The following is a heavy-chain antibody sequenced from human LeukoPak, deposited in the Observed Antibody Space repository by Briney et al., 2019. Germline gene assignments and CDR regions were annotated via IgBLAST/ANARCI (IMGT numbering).Heavy chain of an antibody. CDR1: GGSISSSSYY. CDR3: ARGLNWNYKFDP. J-gene: IGHJ5*02. CDR2: IYYSGST. V-gene: IGHV4-39*07. D-gene: IGHD1-7*01. Sequence: SETLSLTCTVSGGSISSSSYYWGWIRQPPGKGLEWIGSIYYSGSTYYNPSLKSRVTISVDTSKHQFSLKLSSVTAADTAVYYCARGLNWNYKFDPWGQGTLVTVSS.